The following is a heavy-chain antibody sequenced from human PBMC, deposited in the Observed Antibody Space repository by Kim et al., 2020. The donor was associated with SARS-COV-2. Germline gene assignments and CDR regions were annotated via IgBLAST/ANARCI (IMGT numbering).Heavy chain of an antibody. Sequence: SETLSLTCPVSGVSISSSSYYWGWIRQPPGKGLEWIGSIHYSGSTYYNPSLKSRVTISVDTSTNQFSLKLSSVTAADTAVYYCSRPVVVVVAATYYF. CDR1: GVSISSSSYY. J-gene: IGHJ4*01. CDR3: SRPVVVVVAATYYF. D-gene: IGHD2-15*01. CDR2: IHYSGST. V-gene: IGHV4-39*01.